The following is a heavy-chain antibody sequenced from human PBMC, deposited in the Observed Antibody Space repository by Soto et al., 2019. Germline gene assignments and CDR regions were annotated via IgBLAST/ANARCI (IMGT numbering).Heavy chain of an antibody. V-gene: IGHV3-66*01. CDR1: GFTVSNNY. D-gene: IGHD3-10*01. CDR3: ARGHYGSPPGYLDY. J-gene: IGHJ4*02. Sequence: GGSLRLSCAASGFTVSNNYMSWVRRAPGEGLEWVSVIYNGGSTYYGDSMKGRFTISRDISQNTLYLQMNSLIVEDTAVYYCARGHYGSPPGYLDYWGQGTLVTVSS. CDR2: IYNGGST.